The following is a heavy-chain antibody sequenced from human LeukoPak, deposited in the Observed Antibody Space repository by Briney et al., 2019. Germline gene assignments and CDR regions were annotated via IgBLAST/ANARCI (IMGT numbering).Heavy chain of an antibody. CDR3: AGLRFLEWLLSDV. CDR1: GGSISSGDYY. D-gene: IGHD3-3*01. V-gene: IGHV4-30-4*08. J-gene: IGHJ6*04. Sequence: SETLSLTCTVSGGSISSGDYYWSWIRQPPGKGLEWIGYIYYSGSTYYNPSLKSRVTISVDTSKNQFSLKLSSVTAADTAVYYCAGLRFLEWLLSDVWGKGTTVTVSS. CDR2: IYYSGST.